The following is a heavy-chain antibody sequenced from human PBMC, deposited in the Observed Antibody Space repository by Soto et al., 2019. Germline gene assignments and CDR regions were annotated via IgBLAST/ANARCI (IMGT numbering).Heavy chain of an antibody. CDR3: ARHGLVYYYDSSGSRAHAFDI. D-gene: IGHD3-22*01. CDR2: IYYSGST. V-gene: IGHV4-59*08. J-gene: IGHJ3*02. Sequence: PSETLSLTCTVSGGSISSYYWSWIRQPPGKGLEWIGYIYYSGSTNYNPSLKSRVTISVDTSKNQFSLKLSSVTAADTAVYYCARHGLVYYYDSSGSRAHAFDIWGQVTTVTVS. CDR1: GGSISSYY.